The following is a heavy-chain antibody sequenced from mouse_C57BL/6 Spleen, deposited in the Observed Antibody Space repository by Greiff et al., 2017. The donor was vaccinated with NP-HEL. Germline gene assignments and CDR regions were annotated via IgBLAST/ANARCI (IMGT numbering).Heavy chain of an antibody. CDR3: ARESSGYDY. CDR2: IHPNSGST. J-gene: IGHJ2*01. Sequence: QVHVKQPGAELVKPGASVKLSCKASGYTFTSYWMHWVKQRPGHGLEWIGMIHPNSGSTNYNEKFKSKATLTVDKSSSTAYMQLSSLTSEDSAVYYCARESSGYDYWGQGTTLTVSS. CDR1: GYTFTSYW. V-gene: IGHV1-64*01. D-gene: IGHD3-2*02.